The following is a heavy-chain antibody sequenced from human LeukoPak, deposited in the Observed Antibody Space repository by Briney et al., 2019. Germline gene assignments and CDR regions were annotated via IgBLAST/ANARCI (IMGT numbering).Heavy chain of an antibody. J-gene: IGHJ6*03. V-gene: IGHV3-21*01. CDR1: GFTFSNYH. CDR3: ARDRVTTSSWPRVEYYYMDV. D-gene: IGHD4-11*01. Sequence: GGSLRLSCVASGFTFSNYHMNWVRQAPGKGLEWVSSITTSSGYIYYSDSVRGRFTISRDNAKNSLYLQMSNLRVEDTAVYFCARDRVTTSSWPRVEYYYMDVWGKGTTVTISS. CDR2: ITTSSGYI.